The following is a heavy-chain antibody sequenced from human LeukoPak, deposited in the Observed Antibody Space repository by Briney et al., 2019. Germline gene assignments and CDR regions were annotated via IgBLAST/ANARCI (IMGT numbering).Heavy chain of an antibody. D-gene: IGHD3-9*01. CDR3: ARVYDVLTGGFDY. V-gene: IGHV3-21*01. Sequence: PGGSLRLSCASSGFTFRRYDMNWVRQAPGKGLEWVSFISSSSISMHYADPVKGRFTISRNNARDILYLQMDSLRVEDTAIYYCARVYDVLTGGFDYWGQGVPVTVSS. J-gene: IGHJ4*02. CDR1: GFTFRRYD. CDR2: ISSSSISM.